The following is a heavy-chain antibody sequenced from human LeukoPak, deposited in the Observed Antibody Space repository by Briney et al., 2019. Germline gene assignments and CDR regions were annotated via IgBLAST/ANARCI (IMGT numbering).Heavy chain of an antibody. D-gene: IGHD6-13*01. CDR3: AKATTVSAAGSHFVY. CDR2: ISGNGGTT. J-gene: IGHJ4*02. V-gene: IGHV3-23*01. Sequence: GGSLRLSCVDSGFTSSNYAMSWVRQAPGGGLEWVAAISGNGGTTYYADSVKGRFTISRDNSKNTLYLQMNSLRAEDAAVFYCAKATTVSAAGSHFVYWGQGTLVTVSS. CDR1: GFTSSNYA.